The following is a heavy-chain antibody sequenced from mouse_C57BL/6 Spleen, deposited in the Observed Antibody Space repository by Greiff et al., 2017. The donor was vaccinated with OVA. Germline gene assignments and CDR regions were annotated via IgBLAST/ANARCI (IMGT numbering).Heavy chain of an antibody. J-gene: IGHJ3*01. CDR3: ARSYGRTPFAY. CDR1: GYAFSSSW. D-gene: IGHD2-10*02. Sequence: VQRVESGPELVKPGASVKISCKASGYAFSSSWMNWVKQRPGKGLEWIGRLYPGDGDTNYNGKFKGKATLTAAKSSSTAYMQLSSLTSEDSAVDCSARSYGRTPFAYWGQGTLVTVSA. CDR2: LYPGDGDT. V-gene: IGHV1-82*01.